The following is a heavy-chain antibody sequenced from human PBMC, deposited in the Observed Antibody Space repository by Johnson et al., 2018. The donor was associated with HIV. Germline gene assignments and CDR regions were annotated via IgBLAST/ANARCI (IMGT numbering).Heavy chain of an antibody. V-gene: IGHV3-7*03. Sequence: VQLVESGGGLVQPGGSLRLSCAASGFTFSSYWMSWVRQAPGNGLEWVANIKQDGSEKYYVDSVKGRFTISRDNAKNSLYLQMNSLRAEDTAVYYCARDAVIRSGWYNVDAFDVWGQGTMVTVSS. J-gene: IGHJ3*01. D-gene: IGHD6-19*01. CDR3: ARDAVIRSGWYNVDAFDV. CDR2: IKQDGSEK. CDR1: GFTFSSYW.